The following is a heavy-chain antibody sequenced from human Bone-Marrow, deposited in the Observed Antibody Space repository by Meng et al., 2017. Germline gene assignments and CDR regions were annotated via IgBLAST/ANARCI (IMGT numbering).Heavy chain of an antibody. V-gene: IGHV1-8*01. CDR1: VYTFTSYD. D-gene: IGHD7-27*01. CDR3: ARGVLLELGKKG. J-gene: IGHJ4*02. Sequence: SVKVSCKASVYTFTSYDINWVRQATGQGLEWMGWMNPNSGNTDYAQKFQGRVTMTRNTSISTAYMELNSLRSEDTAVYYCARGVLLELGKKGWGQGTRVTVSS. CDR2: MNPNSGNT.